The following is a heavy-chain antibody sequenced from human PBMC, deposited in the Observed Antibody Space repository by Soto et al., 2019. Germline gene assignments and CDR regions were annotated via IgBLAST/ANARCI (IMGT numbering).Heavy chain of an antibody. CDR2: IKRDGSDK. V-gene: IGHV3-7*01. D-gene: IGHD5-18*01. CDR3: AGDVDTAKITTLYGSDC. CDR1: GFTFSNYW. J-gene: IGHJ4*02. Sequence: PGGSLRLSCAASGFTFSNYWMSWVRQGPGKGLEWVANIKRDGSDKYYVDSVKGRFTISRDNTKNSLYLQMNGLRAEDTGVYYCAGDVDTAKITTLYGSDCCGQGTRVTVSS.